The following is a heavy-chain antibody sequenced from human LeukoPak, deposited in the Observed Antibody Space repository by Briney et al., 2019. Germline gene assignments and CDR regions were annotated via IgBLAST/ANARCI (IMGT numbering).Heavy chain of an antibody. D-gene: IGHD2-21*02. J-gene: IGHJ4*02. CDR1: GGSISSYY. V-gene: IGHV4-4*07. CDR2: IYASGDT. CDR3: ARQGVATAIDY. Sequence: SETLSLTCTVSGGSISSYYWSWIRQPAGKGLEWIGRIYASGDTNYNPSLKSRVTMSVDTSKNLFALKLSSVTAADTAVYYCARQGVATAIDYWGQGTLVTVSS.